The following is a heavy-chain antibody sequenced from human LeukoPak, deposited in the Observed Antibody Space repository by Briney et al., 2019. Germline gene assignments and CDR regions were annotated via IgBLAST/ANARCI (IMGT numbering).Heavy chain of an antibody. CDR3: ARMGGPNWFGP. CDR2: IYHSGST. J-gene: IGHJ5*02. CDR1: GYSISSGYY. V-gene: IGHV4-38-2*02. Sequence: SETLSLTCTVSGYSISSGYYWGWIRQPPGKGLEWIGSIYHSGSTYYNPSLKSRVTISVDTSKNQFSLKLSSVTAADTAVYYCARMGGPNWFGPWGQGTLVTVSS. D-gene: IGHD1-26*01.